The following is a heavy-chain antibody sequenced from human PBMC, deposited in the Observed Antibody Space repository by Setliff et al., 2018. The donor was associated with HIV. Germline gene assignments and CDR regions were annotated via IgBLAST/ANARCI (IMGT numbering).Heavy chain of an antibody. CDR2: IYYNGGT. J-gene: IGHJ3*02. Sequence: SETLSLTCTVSGGSITGYYWSWIRQPPGKGMEWIGYIYYNGGTNYNPSLRSRVTMLVDTSENHFTLKLTSVTAADTAMYYCAREDGSNSHDTFEIWGQGILVTVSS. CDR3: AREDGSNSHDTFEI. V-gene: IGHV4-59*01. CDR1: GGSITGYY. D-gene: IGHD3-10*01.